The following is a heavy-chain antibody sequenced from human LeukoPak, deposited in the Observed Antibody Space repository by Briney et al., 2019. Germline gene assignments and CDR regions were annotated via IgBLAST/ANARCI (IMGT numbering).Heavy chain of an antibody. V-gene: IGHV5-51*01. CDR1: GDSITSYW. CDR2: IYPGDSDT. CDR3: ASSSDSKFDY. Sequence: GESLKISCKGSGDSITSYWIGWVRQMPGKGLERMGIIYPGDSDTRYSPSFQGQVTISADKSISTAYLQWSSLKASDTAMYYCASSSDSKFDYWGQGTLVTVSS. D-gene: IGHD2-15*01. J-gene: IGHJ4*02.